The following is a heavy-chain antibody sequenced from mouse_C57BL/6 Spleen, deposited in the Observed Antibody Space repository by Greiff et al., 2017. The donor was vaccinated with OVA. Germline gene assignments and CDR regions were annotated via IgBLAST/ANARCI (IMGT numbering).Heavy chain of an antibody. CDR2: ISYDGSN. V-gene: IGHV3-6*01. D-gene: IGHD1-1*01. CDR3: AREGLLRLAWFAY. CDR1: GYSITSGYY. Sequence: EVKLVESGPGLVKPSQSLSLTCSVTGYSITSGYYWNWIRQFPGNKLEWMGYISYDGSNNYNPSLKNRISITRDTSKNQFFLKLNSVTTEDTATYYCAREGLLRLAWFAYWGQGTLVTVSA. J-gene: IGHJ3*01.